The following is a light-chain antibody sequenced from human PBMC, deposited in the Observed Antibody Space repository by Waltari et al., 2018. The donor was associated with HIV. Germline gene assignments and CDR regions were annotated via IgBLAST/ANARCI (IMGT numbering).Light chain of an antibody. CDR1: ALPKQY. CDR2: KDT. V-gene: IGLV3-25*03. CDR3: KSADSNASLCV. Sequence: SYELTQPHSVSVSPGPTARITCSGDALPKQYAYWYQQRTGQAPVLVIYKDTERPSGIPERFSGSSSGTTATLTIIGGQAQDEADYHCKSADSNASLCVFGGGSKLTVL. J-gene: IGLJ3*02.